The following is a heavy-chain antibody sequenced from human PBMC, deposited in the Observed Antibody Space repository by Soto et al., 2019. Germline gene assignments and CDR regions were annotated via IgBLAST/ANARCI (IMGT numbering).Heavy chain of an antibody. CDR3: ARGVYDFWSGHPKGLDY. CDR1: GVTFSGSA. J-gene: IGHJ4*02. V-gene: IGHV3-73*02. CDR2: IRNKANNYAT. D-gene: IGHD3-3*01. Sequence: EVQLVESGGGLVQPGGSLKLSCAASGVTFSGSAMHWVRQASGKGLEWVGRIRNKANNYATAYAVSVKGRFTISRDDSRNTAYLQMNSLKTEDTAVYYCARGVYDFWSGHPKGLDYWGQGTVVTVSS.